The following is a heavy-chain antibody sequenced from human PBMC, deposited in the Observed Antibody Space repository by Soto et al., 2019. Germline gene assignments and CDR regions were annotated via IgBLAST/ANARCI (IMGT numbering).Heavy chain of an antibody. D-gene: IGHD2-21*01. CDR2: ISGSGGST. Sequence: EVQLLESGGGLVQPGGSLRLSCAASGFTFSSYAMSWVRQAPGKGLEWVSAISGSGGSTYYADSVKGRFTISRDNSKNTLYLQMNSLRAEDTAVYYCAKVRLGEGYYYYYYMDVWCKGTTVTVSS. CDR3: AKVRLGEGYYYYYYMDV. J-gene: IGHJ6*03. V-gene: IGHV3-23*01. CDR1: GFTFSSYA.